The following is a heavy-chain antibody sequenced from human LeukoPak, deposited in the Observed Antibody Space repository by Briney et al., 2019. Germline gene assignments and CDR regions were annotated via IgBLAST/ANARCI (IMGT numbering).Heavy chain of an antibody. V-gene: IGHV4-59*08. D-gene: IGHD3-22*01. J-gene: IGHJ4*02. CDR3: AGHRYYDTNGYLIDY. CDR2: IYYSGST. CDR1: GGSISGYY. Sequence: SETLSLTCSVSGGSISGYYWSWIRQPPGKGLEWIGYIYYSGSTDYNPSLKSRVTISIDTSKNQFSLKLSSLTAADTAVYYCAGHRYYDTNGYLIDYWGQGTLVTVSS.